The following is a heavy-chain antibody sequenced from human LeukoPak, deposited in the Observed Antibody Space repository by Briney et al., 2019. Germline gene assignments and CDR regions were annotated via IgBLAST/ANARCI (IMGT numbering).Heavy chain of an antibody. CDR3: ARPRGWLQDDAFDI. J-gene: IGHJ3*02. CDR1: GFTFSSYA. V-gene: IGHV3-30-3*01. CDR2: ISYDGSNK. D-gene: IGHD5-24*01. Sequence: GRSLRLSCAASGFTFSSYAMHWVRQAPGKGLEWVAVISYDGSNKYYADSVKGRFTISRDNSKNTLYLQMNSLRAEDTAVYYCARPRGWLQDDAFDIWGQGTIVTVSS.